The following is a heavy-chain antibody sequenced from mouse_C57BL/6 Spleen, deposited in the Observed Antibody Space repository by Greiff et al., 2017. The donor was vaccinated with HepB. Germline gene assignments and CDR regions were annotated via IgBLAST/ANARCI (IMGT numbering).Heavy chain of an antibody. D-gene: IGHD1-1*01. V-gene: IGHV1-19*01. J-gene: IGHJ3*01. CDR2: INPYNGGT. Sequence: VQLQQSGPELVKPGASVKISCKASGYSFTGYYMNWVKQSHGKSLEWIGVINPYNGGTSYNQKFKGKATLTVDKSSSTAYMELNSLTSEDSAVYYCAKEYYGSSYPFAYWGQGTLVTVSA. CDR3: AKEYYGSSYPFAY. CDR1: GYSFTGYY.